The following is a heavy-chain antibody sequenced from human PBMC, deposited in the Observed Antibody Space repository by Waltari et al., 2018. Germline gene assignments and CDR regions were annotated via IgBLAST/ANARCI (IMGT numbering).Heavy chain of an antibody. Sequence: QLQLQESGPGLVKPSETLSLTCTVSGGSISSSSYYWGWIRQPPGKGLEWIGSIYYSGSTYYNPSLKSRVTISVDTSKNQFSLKLSSVTAADTAVYYCARAEGSTVTTYGWFDPWGQGTLVTVSS. J-gene: IGHJ5*02. CDR3: ARAEGSTVTTYGWFDP. V-gene: IGHV4-39*07. D-gene: IGHD4-17*01. CDR1: GGSISSSSYY. CDR2: IYYSGST.